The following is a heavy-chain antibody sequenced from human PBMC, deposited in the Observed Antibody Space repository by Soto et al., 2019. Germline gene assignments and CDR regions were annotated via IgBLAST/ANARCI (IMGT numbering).Heavy chain of an antibody. D-gene: IGHD3-22*01. J-gene: IGHJ4*02. CDR2: VSKSGYA. CDR1: GFTFNNYG. CDR3: AREDSIIIPAVSDF. V-gene: IGHV3-21*01. Sequence: GGSLRLSCTVSGFTFNNYGINWVRQAPGKGLEWVSSVSKSGYAYYSDSVKGRFTISRDNAKNSVSLQMNTLRVEDTAVYYCAREDSIIIPAVSDFWGQGTLVTVS.